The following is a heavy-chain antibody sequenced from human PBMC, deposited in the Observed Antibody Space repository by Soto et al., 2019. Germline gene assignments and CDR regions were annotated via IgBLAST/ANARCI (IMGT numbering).Heavy chain of an antibody. CDR1: GGSFSGYY. Sequence: SETLSLTCAVYGGSFSGYYWSWIRQPPGKGLEWIGEINHSGSTNYNPSLKSRVTISVDTSKNQFSPKLSSVTAADTAVYYCARGPLYMVRGVIALYYFDYWGQGTLVTSPQ. CDR2: INHSGST. V-gene: IGHV4-34*01. D-gene: IGHD3-10*01. J-gene: IGHJ4*02. CDR3: ARGPLYMVRGVIALYYFDY.